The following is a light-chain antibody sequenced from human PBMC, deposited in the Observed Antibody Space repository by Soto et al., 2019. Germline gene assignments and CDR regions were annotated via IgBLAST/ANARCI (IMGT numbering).Light chain of an antibody. CDR1: QSVSSN. Sequence: EIVMTQSPATLSVSPGERATFSCRASQSVSSNLAWYQQKPGQAPRLLIYDASSRASGIPDRFSGSGSGTDFTLTISSLQPEDFATYSCQQSYSTTWTFGQGTKVDIK. CDR3: QQSYSTTWT. V-gene: IGKV3D-15*01. CDR2: DAS. J-gene: IGKJ1*01.